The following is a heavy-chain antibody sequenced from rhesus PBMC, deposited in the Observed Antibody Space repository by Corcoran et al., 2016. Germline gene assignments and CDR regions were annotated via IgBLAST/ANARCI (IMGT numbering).Heavy chain of an antibody. CDR2: LCGRRGDT. Sequence: QLQLQESGPGLVKPSETLSPTCAVSGGSVSGRADWSWIRQPPGKGLEGIGFLCGRRGDTYYHPSLNNRIAISRDTSTNQFSLRLDSVTAADTAMDFCAYGDEFITPTVWGPGVLVTVSA. CDR3: AYGDEFITPTV. D-gene: IGHD2-27*01. CDR1: GGSVSGRAD. V-gene: IGHV4-76*01. J-gene: IGHJ5-1*01.